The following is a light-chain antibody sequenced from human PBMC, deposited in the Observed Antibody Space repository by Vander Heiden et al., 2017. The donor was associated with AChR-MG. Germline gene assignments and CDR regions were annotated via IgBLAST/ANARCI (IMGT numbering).Light chain of an antibody. CDR3: QHDNREWT. CDR2: RPP. Sequence: EIVMTQSPATLSVSPGERATLSCSASQSVSTNLPWFQHKPAPAPTPPIYRPPTTATGIPARFSGSGSGTEFTLTISSRQSEDFALYYWQHDNREWTFGQGTKVEIK. V-gene: IGKV3-15*01. CDR1: QSVSTN. J-gene: IGKJ1*01.